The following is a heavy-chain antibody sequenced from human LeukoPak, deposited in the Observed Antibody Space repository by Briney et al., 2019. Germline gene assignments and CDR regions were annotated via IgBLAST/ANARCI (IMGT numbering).Heavy chain of an antibody. J-gene: IGHJ4*02. CDR3: ARPAGIAVAGTLHY. Sequence: GGSLRLSCAASGFTFSSYSMNWVRQAPGKGLEWVSSISSSSSYIYYADSVKGRFTISRDNAKNSLYLQMNSLRAEDTAVYYCARPAGIAVAGTLHYWGQGTLVTVSS. V-gene: IGHV3-21*01. CDR2: ISSSSSYI. D-gene: IGHD6-19*01. CDR1: GFTFSSYS.